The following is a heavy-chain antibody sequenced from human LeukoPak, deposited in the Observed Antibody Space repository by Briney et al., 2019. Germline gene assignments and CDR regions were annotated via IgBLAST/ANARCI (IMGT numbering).Heavy chain of an antibody. J-gene: IGHJ4*02. V-gene: IGHV4-34*01. CDR2: INHSGST. Sequence: PSETLSLTCAVYGGSFSGYYWSWIRQPPGKGLEWIGEINHSGSTNYNPSLKSRVTISVDTSKNQFPLKLSSVTAADTAVYYCARLWFGELVDYWGQGTLVTVSS. CDR3: ARLWFGELVDY. D-gene: IGHD3-10*01. CDR1: GGSFSGYY.